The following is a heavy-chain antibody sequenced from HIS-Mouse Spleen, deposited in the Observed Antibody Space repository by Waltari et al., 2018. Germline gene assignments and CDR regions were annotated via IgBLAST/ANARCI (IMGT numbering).Heavy chain of an antibody. D-gene: IGHD3-10*01. V-gene: IGHV4-39*07. Sequence: QLQLQESGPGLVKPSETLSLTCTVSGGSISSSSYYWGWIRQPPGKGLGWIGSIYYSGSTCYNPSLKSRVTISVDTSKNQFSLKLSSVTAADTAVYYCARGRRYYGSGSYGSFDYWGQGTLVTVSS. CDR1: GGSISSSSYY. CDR3: ARGRRYYGSGSYGSFDY. J-gene: IGHJ4*02. CDR2: IYYSGST.